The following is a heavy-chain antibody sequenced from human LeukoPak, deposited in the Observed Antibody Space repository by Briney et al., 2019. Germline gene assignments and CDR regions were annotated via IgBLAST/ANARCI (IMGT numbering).Heavy chain of an antibody. Sequence: ASVRVSCKASGGTFSSYAISWVRQAPGQGLEWMGGIIPIFGTANYAQKFQGRVTITADESTSTAYMELSSLRSEDTAVYYCARICSSTSCYDYWGQGTLVTVSS. V-gene: IGHV1-69*13. CDR1: GGTFSSYA. J-gene: IGHJ4*02. CDR3: ARICSSTSCYDY. D-gene: IGHD2-2*01. CDR2: IIPIFGTA.